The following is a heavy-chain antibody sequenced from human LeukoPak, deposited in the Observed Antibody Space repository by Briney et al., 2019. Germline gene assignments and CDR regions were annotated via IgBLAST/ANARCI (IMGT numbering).Heavy chain of an antibody. CDR3: ARTNYYETSGWASGLSPFDM. Sequence: GESLKISCKGSGNNFATHWIAWVRQTPGKGLEWIGVMYPVGSDTRYSPTFQGQVTISVDKSTSTAYLQWSSLKASDTAIYYCARTNYYETSGWASGLSPFDMWGRGTMVTVSS. V-gene: IGHV5-51*01. CDR1: GNNFATHW. D-gene: IGHD3-22*01. CDR2: MYPVGSDT. J-gene: IGHJ3*02.